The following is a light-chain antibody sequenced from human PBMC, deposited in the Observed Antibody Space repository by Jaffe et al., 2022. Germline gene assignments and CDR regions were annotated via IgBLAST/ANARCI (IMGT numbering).Light chain of an antibody. Sequence: AIQMTQSPSSPSASVGDRVTITCRASQDIGSNLDWYQQTPGKAPKLLIYAASILQSGVPSRFSGSGSGTDFTLTISSLQPEDFATYYCLQDYNYPRTFGQGTKVEIK. CDR1: QDIGSN. J-gene: IGKJ1*01. V-gene: IGKV1-6*01. CDR3: LQDYNYPRT. CDR2: AAS.